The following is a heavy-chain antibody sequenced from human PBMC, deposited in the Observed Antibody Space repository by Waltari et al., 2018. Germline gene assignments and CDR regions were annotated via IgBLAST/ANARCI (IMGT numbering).Heavy chain of an antibody. V-gene: IGHV3-21*01. CDR3: AREGGGYEARNFDY. D-gene: IGHD5-12*01. Sequence: EVQLVESGGGLVKPGGSLRLSCAASGFTFSSYSMNWVRQAPGKGVEWVSSISSSSSYIYYGDSVKGRFTISRDNAKNSLYLQMNSLRAEDTAVYYCAREGGGYEARNFDYWGQGTLVTVSS. CDR2: ISSSSSYI. CDR1: GFTFSSYS. J-gene: IGHJ4*02.